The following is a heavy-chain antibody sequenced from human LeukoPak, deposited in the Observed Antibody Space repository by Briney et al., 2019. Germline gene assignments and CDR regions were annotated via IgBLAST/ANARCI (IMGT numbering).Heavy chain of an antibody. CDR3: ARGDSGSYFVFDY. Sequence: GESLKISCKGSGYSFTSYWIGWVRQMPGKGLEWMGIIYPRDSDTRYSPSFQGQVTISADKSISTAYLQWSGLKASDTAMYYCARGDSGSYFVFDYWGQGTLVTVSS. J-gene: IGHJ4*02. D-gene: IGHD1-26*01. CDR1: GYSFTSYW. V-gene: IGHV5-51*01. CDR2: IYPRDSDT.